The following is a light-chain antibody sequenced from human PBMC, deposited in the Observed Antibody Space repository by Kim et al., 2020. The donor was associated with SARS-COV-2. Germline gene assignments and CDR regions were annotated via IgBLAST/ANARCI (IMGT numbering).Light chain of an antibody. CDR2: EDN. CDR1: SGSIASNY. CDR3: QSYDSSNHVV. J-gene: IGLJ2*01. Sequence: KTVTIPCTRSSGSIASNYVQWYHQRPGSAPTTVIYEDNQRPSGVPDRFSGSIDSSSNSASLTISGLKTEDEADYYCQSYDSSNHVVFGGGTQLTVL. V-gene: IGLV6-57*03.